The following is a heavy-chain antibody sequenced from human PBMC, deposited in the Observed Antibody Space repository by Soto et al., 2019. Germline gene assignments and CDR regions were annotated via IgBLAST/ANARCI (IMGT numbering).Heavy chain of an antibody. CDR3: ARDRGYSSSWYDGYYGMDV. CDR2: ISSSSSTI. V-gene: IGHV3-48*02. J-gene: IGHJ6*02. CDR1: GFTFSSYS. D-gene: IGHD6-13*01. Sequence: GGSLRLSCAASGFTFSSYSMNWVLQAPGKGLEWVSYISSSSSTIYYADSVKGRFTISRDNAKNSLYLQMNSLRDEDTAVYYCARDRGYSSSWYDGYYGMDVWGQGTTVTVSS.